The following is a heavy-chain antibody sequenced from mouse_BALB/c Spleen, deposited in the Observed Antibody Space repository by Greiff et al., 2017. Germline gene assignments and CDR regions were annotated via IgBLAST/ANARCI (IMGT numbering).Heavy chain of an antibody. Sequence: EVMLVESGGDLVKPGGSLKLSCAASGFTFSSYGMSWVRQTPDKRLEWVATISSGGSYTYYPDSVKGRFTISRDNAKNTLYLQMSSLKSEDTAMYYCASLWLRGYYFDYWGQGTTLTVSS. CDR2: ISSGGSYT. J-gene: IGHJ2*01. CDR3: ASLWLRGYYFDY. CDR1: GFTFSSYG. V-gene: IGHV5-6*01. D-gene: IGHD2-2*01.